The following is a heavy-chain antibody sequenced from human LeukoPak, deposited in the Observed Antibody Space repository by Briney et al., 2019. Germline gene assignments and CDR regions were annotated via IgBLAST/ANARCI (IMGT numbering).Heavy chain of an antibody. J-gene: IGHJ4*02. V-gene: IGHV3-11*01. CDR2: ISSSGSTI. Sequence: PGGSLRLSCAASGFTFSDYYMTWIRQAPGQGLEWVSYISSSGSTIYYADSVRGRFTISRDNAKNLLYLQMNSLRAEDTAVYYCAKDADLVLPPFDYWGQGTLVTVSS. CDR1: GFTFSDYY. D-gene: IGHD2-15*01. CDR3: AKDADLVLPPFDY.